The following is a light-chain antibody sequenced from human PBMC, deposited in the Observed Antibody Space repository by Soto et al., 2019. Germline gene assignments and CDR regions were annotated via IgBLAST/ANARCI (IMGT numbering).Light chain of an antibody. CDR2: DVS. Sequence: QSALTQPRSVSGSPGQSVTISCTGTSSDVGGYNYVSWYQQHPGKAPKLMIYDVSKRPSGVPDRFSGSKSGNTASLTISGLQADNEADYYCCSYAGSYTRVSGTGTKVTVL. V-gene: IGLV2-11*01. CDR3: CSYAGSYTRV. J-gene: IGLJ1*01. CDR1: SSDVGGYNY.